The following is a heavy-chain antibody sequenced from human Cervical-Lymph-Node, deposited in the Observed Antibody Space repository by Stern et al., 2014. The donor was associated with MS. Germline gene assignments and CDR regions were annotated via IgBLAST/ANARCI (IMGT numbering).Heavy chain of an antibody. CDR3: AREGDFDILTGYYKNWFDP. J-gene: IGHJ5*02. V-gene: IGHV4-61*02. CDR1: GGSISSGSYY. D-gene: IGHD3-9*01. CDR2: IYTTGTP. Sequence: QLQLQESGPGLVKPSQTLSLTCTVSGGSISSGSYYWSWIRQPAGKGLEWIGRIYTTGTPNYTPSSNGGVTIAVDTSKNRVSLKLSSVTAADTAVYYCAREGDFDILTGYYKNWFDPWGQGTLVTVSS.